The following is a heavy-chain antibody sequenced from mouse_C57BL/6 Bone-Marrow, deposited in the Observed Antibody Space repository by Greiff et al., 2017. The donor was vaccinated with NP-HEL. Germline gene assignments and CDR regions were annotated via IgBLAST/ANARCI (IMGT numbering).Heavy chain of an antibody. Sequence: EVMLVESGGGLVQPGGSMKLSCVASGFTFSNYWMNWVRQSPEKGLEWVAQIRLKSDNYATHYAESVKGRFTISRDESKSSVYLQMNNLRAEDTGIYYCTYSKPGYFDVWGTGTTVTVSS. CDR2: IRLKSDNYAT. D-gene: IGHD2-5*01. J-gene: IGHJ1*03. V-gene: IGHV6-3*01. CDR1: GFTFSNYW. CDR3: TYSKPGYFDV.